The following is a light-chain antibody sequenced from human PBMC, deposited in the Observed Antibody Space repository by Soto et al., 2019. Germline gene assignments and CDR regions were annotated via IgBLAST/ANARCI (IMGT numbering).Light chain of an antibody. J-gene: IGKJ1*01. V-gene: IGKV1-39*01. CDR2: ATS. CDR1: QDIRSY. CDR3: QQGYSSRWT. Sequence: DIQMTQSPSSLSASVRDRVTITCRAGQDIRSYLNWYQQKPGKAPQLLIYATSFLQIGVPSRFSASGSGTDFSLVISDLQLEDSATYYCQQGYSSRWTSGQGTKVEI.